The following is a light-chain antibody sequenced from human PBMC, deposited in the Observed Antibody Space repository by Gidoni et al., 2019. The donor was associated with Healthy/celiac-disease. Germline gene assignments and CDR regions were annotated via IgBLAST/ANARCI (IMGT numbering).Light chain of an antibody. Sequence: VLTKSPATLSLSPGARATLSCRASQSVSSYLAWYQQKSGQAPRLLIYDASNRATGIPARFSGSGSGTDFTLTISSLEPEDFAVYYCQQRSNWPPMYTFGQGTKLEIK. CDR1: QSVSSY. V-gene: IGKV3-11*01. CDR2: DAS. CDR3: QQRSNWPPMYT. J-gene: IGKJ2*01.